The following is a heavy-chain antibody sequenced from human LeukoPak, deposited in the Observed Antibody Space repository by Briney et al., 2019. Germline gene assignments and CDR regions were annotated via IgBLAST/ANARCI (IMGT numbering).Heavy chain of an antibody. D-gene: IGHD4-11*01. V-gene: IGHV4-34*01. J-gene: IGHJ6*03. CDR2: IKHGGST. Sequence: PSETLSLTCAVYGGSFSNSYWSWIRQPPGKGLEWIGKIKHGGSTNYNPSLKSRVTISLDTSKNQFSLKLTSVTAADTAVYYCARAPPTVTTLYYYYYCMDVWGKGTTVTVSS. CDR3: ARAPPTVTTLYYYYYCMDV. CDR1: GGSFSNSY.